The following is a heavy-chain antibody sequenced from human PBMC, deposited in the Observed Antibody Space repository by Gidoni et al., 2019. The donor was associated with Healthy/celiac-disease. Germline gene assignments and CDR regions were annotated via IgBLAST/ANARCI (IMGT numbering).Heavy chain of an antibody. CDR1: GGSISSSSYY. J-gene: IGHJ5*02. V-gene: IGHV4-39*01. CDR2: IYYSGST. CDR3: ARRYCSSTSCPGWFDP. D-gene: IGHD2-2*01. Sequence: QLQLQESGPGLVKPSATLSLTCTVSGGSISSSSYYWGWIRQPPGKGLEWIGSIYYSGSTYYNPSLKSRVTISVDTSKNQFSLKLSSVTAADTAVYYCARRYCSSTSCPGWFDPWGQGTLVTVPS.